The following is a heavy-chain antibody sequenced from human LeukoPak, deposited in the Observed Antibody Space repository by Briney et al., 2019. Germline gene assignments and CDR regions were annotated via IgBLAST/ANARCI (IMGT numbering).Heavy chain of an antibody. Sequence: GRSLRLSSATSGFTFTIYSMHLVPQAPGKGLERVSVIWYDGNNKYYADTAKSPFTISRDNSKNTLYLQMNSVRAEDKAVYCCARGAYGVRYFDWLFDYWGQGTLVSVS. CDR3: ARGAYGVRYFDWLFDY. J-gene: IGHJ4*02. V-gene: IGHV3-33*01. CDR1: GFTFTIYS. D-gene: IGHD3-9*01. CDR2: IWYDGNNK.